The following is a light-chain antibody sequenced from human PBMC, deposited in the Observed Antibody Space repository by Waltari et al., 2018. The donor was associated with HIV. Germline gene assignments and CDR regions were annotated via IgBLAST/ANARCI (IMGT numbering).Light chain of an antibody. CDR3: TSYRSINNLV. J-gene: IGLJ1*01. CDR1: TIDIGGYNF. CDR2: DVT. Sequence: QSALTQPASVSGSPGQSITISCAGTTIDIGGYNFVSWYQQHPCKAPKRIIYDVTYRPSWVSSRFSGSKSGNTSSLTVSGLQPEDEADYYCTSYRSINNLVFGDATKVTVL. V-gene: IGLV2-14*03.